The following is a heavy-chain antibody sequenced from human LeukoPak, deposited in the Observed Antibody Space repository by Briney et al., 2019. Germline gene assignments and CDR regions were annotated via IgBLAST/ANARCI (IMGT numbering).Heavy chain of an antibody. J-gene: IGHJ3*02. V-gene: IGHV6-1*01. D-gene: IGHD3-9*01. CDR2: TYYRSKWYN. CDR3: ARAVTGYYSRSDAFDI. Sequence: SQTLSLTCAISGDSVSSNSAAWNWIRQSPSRGLEWLGRTYYRSKWYNDYAVSVKSRITINPVTSKNQFSLQLNSVTPEDTAVYYCARAVTGYYSRSDAFDIWGQGTMVTVSS. CDR1: GDSVSSNSAA.